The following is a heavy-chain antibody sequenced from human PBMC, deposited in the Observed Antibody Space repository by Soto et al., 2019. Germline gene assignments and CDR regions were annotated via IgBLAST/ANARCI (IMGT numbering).Heavy chain of an antibody. V-gene: IGHV1-69*13. CDR1: GGTFSNYG. D-gene: IGHD3-16*02. CDR2: IMPSSDTP. J-gene: IGHJ4*02. Sequence: SVKVSCKASGGTFSNYGISWVRQAPGQGLEWMGGIMPSSDTPNSAQRFQGRVIISADESTSTAYMDLSSLRSEDTAVYYCAIDESEDYVSGIFRCWGQGTPITVSS. CDR3: AIDESEDYVSGIFRC.